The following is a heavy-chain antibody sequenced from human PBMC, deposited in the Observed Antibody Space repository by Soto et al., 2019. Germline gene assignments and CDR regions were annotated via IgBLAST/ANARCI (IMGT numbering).Heavy chain of an antibody. V-gene: IGHV3-23*01. CDR2: ISGRGTNT. CDR3: ATSFRYFDN. CDR1: GSISTTTP. J-gene: IGHJ4*02. Sequence: GGSLRLSCAASGSISTTTPLSWVRQAPGKGLEWVSTISGRGTNTYYADSVKGRFIISRDNLKNTVNLQMNGLGVEDTAIYYRATSFRYFDNWGQGTRVTVSS.